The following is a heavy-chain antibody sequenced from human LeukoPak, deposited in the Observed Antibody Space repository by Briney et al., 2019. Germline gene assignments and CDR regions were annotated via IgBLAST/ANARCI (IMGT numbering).Heavy chain of an antibody. V-gene: IGHV3-30*18. J-gene: IGHJ4*02. CDR3: AKGEVESDYYDSSGYIDY. Sequence: GASLRLSCAASGFTFSSYGMHWVRQAPGKGLEWVAVISYDGSNKYYADSVKGRFTISRDNSKNTLYLQMNSLRAEDTAVYYCAKGEVESDYYDSSGYIDYWGQGTLVTVSS. CDR2: ISYDGSNK. CDR1: GFTFSSYG. D-gene: IGHD3-22*01.